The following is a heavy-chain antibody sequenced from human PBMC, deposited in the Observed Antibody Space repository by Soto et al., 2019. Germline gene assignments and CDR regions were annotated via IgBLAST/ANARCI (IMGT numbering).Heavy chain of an antibody. D-gene: IGHD1-26*01. CDR1: GFSFGTYA. CDR2: ISGGIGST. CDR3: AKGAARYFDY. J-gene: IGHJ4*02. V-gene: IGHV3-23*01. Sequence: EVQLLESGGGLVQPGGSLRLSCVASGFSFGTYAMTWVRQVPGKGLEWVSTISGGIGSTFYADSVKGRFTISRDISKKMLFLQMNGLRGEDTGTYNCAKGAARYFDYWGRGTLVTVSS.